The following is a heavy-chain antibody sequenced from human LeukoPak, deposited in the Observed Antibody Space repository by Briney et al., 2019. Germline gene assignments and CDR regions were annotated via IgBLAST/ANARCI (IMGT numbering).Heavy chain of an antibody. CDR1: GFTFSSYA. D-gene: IGHD3-10*01. CDR3: ARSRGYYYGSGSRQPYYFDY. J-gene: IGHJ4*02. CDR2: ISGSGGST. Sequence: GGSLRLSCAASGFTFSSYAMSWVRQAPGKGLEWVPAISGSGGSTYYADSVKGRFTISRDNSKNTLYLQMNSLRAEDTAVYYCARSRGYYYGSGSRQPYYFDYWGQGTLVTVSS. V-gene: IGHV3-23*01.